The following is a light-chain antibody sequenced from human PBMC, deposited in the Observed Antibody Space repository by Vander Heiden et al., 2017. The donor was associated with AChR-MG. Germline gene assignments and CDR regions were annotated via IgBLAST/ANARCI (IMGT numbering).Light chain of an antibody. J-gene: IGKJ3*01. CDR3: QQRSNGPLLFT. Sequence: ATLSCRASQSVSSYLAWYQQKPGQASRLLIYDASNRATGIPARFSGSGSGTDFTLTISSLEPEDFAVYYCQQRSNGPLLFTFGHGTKVDIK. CDR2: DAS. V-gene: IGKV3-11*01. CDR1: QSVSSY.